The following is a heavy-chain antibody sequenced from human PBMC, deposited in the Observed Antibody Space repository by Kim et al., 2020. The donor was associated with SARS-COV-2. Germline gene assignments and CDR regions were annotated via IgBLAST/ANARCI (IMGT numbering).Heavy chain of an antibody. Sequence: SETLSLTCTVSGGSISSGGYYWSWIRQHPGKGLEWIGYFYYSGSTYYNPSLKSRVTISVDTSKNQFSLKLSSVTAADTAVYYCATGGWGGRDYWGQGTLVTVSS. CDR3: ATGGWGGRDY. CDR1: GGSISSGGYY. D-gene: IGHD3-16*01. CDR2: FYYSGST. J-gene: IGHJ4*02. V-gene: IGHV4-31*03.